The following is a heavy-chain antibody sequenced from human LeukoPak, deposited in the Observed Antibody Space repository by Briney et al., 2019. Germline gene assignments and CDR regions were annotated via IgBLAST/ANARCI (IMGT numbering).Heavy chain of an antibody. CDR3: ARDHDYGGNWGFDY. Sequence: ATVKVSCKASGGTFSSYAISWVRQAPGQGLEWMGRIIPILGIANYAQKFQGRVTITADKSTSTAYMELSSLRSEDTAVYYCARDHDYGGNWGFDYWGQGTLVTVSS. D-gene: IGHD4-23*01. V-gene: IGHV1-69*04. CDR1: GGTFSSYA. J-gene: IGHJ4*02. CDR2: IIPILGIA.